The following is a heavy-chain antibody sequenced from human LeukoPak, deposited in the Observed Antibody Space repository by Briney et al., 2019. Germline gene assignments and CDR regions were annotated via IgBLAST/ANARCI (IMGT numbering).Heavy chain of an antibody. J-gene: IGHJ6*02. D-gene: IGHD2-8*01. CDR1: GFILNDYG. CDR3: ARDRHCVNGVCHSPPGMDV. Sequence: GGSLRLSCAASGFILNDYGVHWVRQAPGKGLEWVADIWFDKNQHFADSVKGRFAISRDNSKNTVYLQINSLRAEDTAVYYCARDRHCVNGVCHSPPGMDVWGQGTTVTVSS. CDR2: IWFDKNQ. V-gene: IGHV3-33*01.